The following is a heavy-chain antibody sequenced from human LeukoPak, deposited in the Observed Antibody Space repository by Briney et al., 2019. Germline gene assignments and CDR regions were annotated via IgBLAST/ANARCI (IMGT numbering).Heavy chain of an antibody. D-gene: IGHD3-22*01. CDR1: GGSLSIYY. J-gene: IGHJ3*02. V-gene: IGHV4-59*01. CDR2: IYYSGST. Sequence: PSETLSLTCTVSGGSLSIYYWSWIRQPPGKGLEWIGYIYYSGSTNYNPSLKSRVTISVDTSNNQFSLKLTSVTAADTAMYYCARGGYYFDSSTYAFDIWGRGTMVTVSS. CDR3: ARGGYYFDSSTYAFDI.